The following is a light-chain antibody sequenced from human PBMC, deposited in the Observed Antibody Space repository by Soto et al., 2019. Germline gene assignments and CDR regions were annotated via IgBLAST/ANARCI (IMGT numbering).Light chain of an antibody. Sequence: DIQLTQSPSFLSASVGDRVTITCRASQGISSYLAWYHQKPGKAPKLLIYAASTLQSGVPSRFSGSGSGTEFTLTLSSLQPEDLATYYCQQFNSYPITFGQGTRLEIK. CDR1: QGISSY. V-gene: IGKV1-9*01. J-gene: IGKJ5*01. CDR2: AAS. CDR3: QQFNSYPIT.